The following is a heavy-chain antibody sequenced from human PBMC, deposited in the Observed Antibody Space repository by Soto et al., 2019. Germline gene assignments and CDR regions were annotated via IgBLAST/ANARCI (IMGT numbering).Heavy chain of an antibody. Sequence: PSETLSLTCAVSGVSVSRGSYYWNWSRQPPGKGLEWIGYISYSGSTNYNPSLRSRVTISVDRSKNQFSLRLNSVTAADTAMYYCASDPPCSSDCGLDVWGQGTTVTVSS. CDR2: ISYSGST. D-gene: IGHD2-15*01. V-gene: IGHV4-61*01. CDR1: GVSVSRGSYY. CDR3: ASDPPCSSDCGLDV. J-gene: IGHJ6*02.